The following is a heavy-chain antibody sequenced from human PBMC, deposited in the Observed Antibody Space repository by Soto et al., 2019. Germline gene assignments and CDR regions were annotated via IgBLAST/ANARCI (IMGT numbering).Heavy chain of an antibody. V-gene: IGHV3-33*01. J-gene: IGHJ4*02. CDR2: IWYDGSNK. CDR3: ARDPPYSSSWYGNPAFAY. D-gene: IGHD6-13*01. CDR1: GFTFSSYG. Sequence: QVQLVESGGGVVQPGRSLRLSCAASGFTFSSYGMHWVRQAPGKGLEWVAVIWYDGSNKYYADSVKGRFTISRDNSKNTLYLQMNSLRAEDTAVYYWARDPPYSSSWYGNPAFAYWGQGTLVTVSS.